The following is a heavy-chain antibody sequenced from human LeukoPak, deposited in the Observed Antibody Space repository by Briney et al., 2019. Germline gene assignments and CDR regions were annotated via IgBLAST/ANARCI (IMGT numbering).Heavy chain of an antibody. V-gene: IGHV4-34*01. CDR3: ARALLRYFDWPAPNAFDI. CDR1: GGSFSGYY. J-gene: IGHJ3*02. Sequence: SETLSLTCAVYGGSFSGYYWSWIRQPPGKGLEWIGEINHSGSTNYNPSLKSRVTISVDTSKNQFSLKPSSVTAADTAVYYCARALLRYFDWPAPNAFDIWGQGTMVTVSS. D-gene: IGHD3-9*01. CDR2: INHSGST.